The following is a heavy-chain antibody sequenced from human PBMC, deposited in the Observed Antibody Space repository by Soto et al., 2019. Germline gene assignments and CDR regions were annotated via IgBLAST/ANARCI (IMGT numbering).Heavy chain of an antibody. Sequence: QVQLQESGPGLVKPSQTLSLTCTVSGGSISSSDYYWSWIRQPPGKGLEWIGYIYYSGSTHYNPSLKSRVTISVATSKNQISLKLSSVPAADTAVYYCARVGAGGHTPDWYFDLWGRGTLVTVSS. CDR2: IYYSGST. V-gene: IGHV4-30-4*01. CDR3: ARVGAGGHTPDWYFDL. D-gene: IGHD2-15*01. J-gene: IGHJ2*01. CDR1: GGSISSSDYY.